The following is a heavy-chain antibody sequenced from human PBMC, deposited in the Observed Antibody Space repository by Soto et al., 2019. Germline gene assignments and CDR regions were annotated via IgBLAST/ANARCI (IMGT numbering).Heavy chain of an antibody. D-gene: IGHD2-15*01. J-gene: IGHJ4*02. CDR2: IFSSGST. CDR1: NDSIDSRSYY. Sequence: SETLSLACTVSNDSIDSRSYYWSWIRQHPWEGLEWIGYIFSSGSTFYNPSLKSRVTISMDTSRKSFSLNLRSVTAADSAVYYCARNLTAPTPAVVFHSWGQGTLVTVSS. CDR3: ARNLTAPTPAVVFHS. V-gene: IGHV4-31*03.